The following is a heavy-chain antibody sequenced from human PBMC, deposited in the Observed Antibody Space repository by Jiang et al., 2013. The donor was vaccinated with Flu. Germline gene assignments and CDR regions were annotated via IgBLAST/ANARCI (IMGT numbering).Heavy chain of an antibody. Sequence: SVQVSGKASGHTFTSYEINWVRQATAHGLEWMGWINPYSGGTDYAQKFQGRVTMTRDTSISTAYMELSRLTSDDTAVYYCTRDSGPPDHWFDPWGQGTLVTVSS. CDR2: INPYSGGT. CDR3: TRDSGPPDHWFDP. V-gene: IGHV1-2*02. CDR1: GHTFTSYE. J-gene: IGHJ5*02.